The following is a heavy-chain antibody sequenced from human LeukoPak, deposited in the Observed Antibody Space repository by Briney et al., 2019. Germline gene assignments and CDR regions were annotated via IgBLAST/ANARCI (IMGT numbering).Heavy chain of an antibody. CDR1: GYTFTGYY. CDR3: ARVLRGSNAFDI. Sequence: GASVKVSCKASGYTFTGYYLHWVRQAPGQGLEWMGWINPNSGGTNYAQKFQGRVTMTRDTSISTAYMELSSLRSDDTAVYYCARVLRGSNAFDIWGQGTMVTVSS. D-gene: IGHD4-23*01. J-gene: IGHJ3*02. CDR2: INPNSGGT. V-gene: IGHV1-2*02.